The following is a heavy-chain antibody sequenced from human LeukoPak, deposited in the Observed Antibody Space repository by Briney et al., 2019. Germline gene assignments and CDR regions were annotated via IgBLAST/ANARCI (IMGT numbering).Heavy chain of an antibody. CDR2: ISSSSSYI. CDR3: ASGDSGAFGTWH. V-gene: IGHV3-21*04. CDR1: GFTFNSYS. D-gene: IGHD2-15*01. Sequence: GGSLRLSCAASGFTFNSYSMNWVRQAPGKGLEWVSSISSSSSYIYYADSVKGRFTISRDNAKNTLYLQMNSLRAEDTAVYYCASGDSGAFGTWHWGQGTLVTVSS. J-gene: IGHJ4*02.